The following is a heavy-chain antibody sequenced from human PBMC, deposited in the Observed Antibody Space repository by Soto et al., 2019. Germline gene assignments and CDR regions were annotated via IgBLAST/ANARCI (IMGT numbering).Heavy chain of an antibody. CDR1: GFTFRTYA. CDR3: VKDCGAWPRDFDY. CDR2: MTNDGSAT. D-gene: IGHD2-21*01. V-gene: IGHV3-64D*08. Sequence: GGSLRLSCSASGFTFRTYAMHWVRQAPGKRLEYVSAMTNDGSATFYADSVKGRATISRDNSRNTLYLQMSSLRVEDSAVYYCVKDCGAWPRDFDYWGQGTLVTVSS. J-gene: IGHJ4*02.